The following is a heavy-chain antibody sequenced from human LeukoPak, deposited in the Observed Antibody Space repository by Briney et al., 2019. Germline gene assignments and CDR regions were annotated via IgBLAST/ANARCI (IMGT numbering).Heavy chain of an antibody. V-gene: IGHV1-2*02. CDR3: ARGLGSGSYHFDY. J-gene: IGHJ4*02. Sequence: ASVKVSCKASGYTFIGYYIHWVRQTPGQGLEWRGSINANTGGANYAQRFRGRVPMTRDTSISTVYLELTGLTSDDTAVYYCARGLGSGSYHFDYWGQGALVTVSS. CDR2: INANTGGA. D-gene: IGHD1-26*01. CDR1: GYTFIGYY.